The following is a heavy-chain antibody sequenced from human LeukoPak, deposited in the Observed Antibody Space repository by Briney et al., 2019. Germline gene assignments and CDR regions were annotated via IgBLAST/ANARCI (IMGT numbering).Heavy chain of an antibody. CDR1: GFTFSSYA. V-gene: IGHV3-23*01. Sequence: GGSLRLSCAASGFTFSSYAMSWVRQAPGKGLEWVSAISGSGGSTYYADSVKGRFTISRDNSKNTLYLQMNSLRAEDTAVYYCAKFGLYSSGWYDFDNWGQGTLVTVSS. CDR2: ISGSGGST. J-gene: IGHJ4*02. CDR3: AKFGLYSSGWYDFDN. D-gene: IGHD6-19*01.